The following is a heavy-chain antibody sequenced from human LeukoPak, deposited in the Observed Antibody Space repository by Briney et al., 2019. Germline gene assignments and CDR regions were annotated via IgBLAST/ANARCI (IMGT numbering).Heavy chain of an antibody. V-gene: IGHV3-66*01. D-gene: IGHD4-17*01. Sequence: PGGSLRLSCAASGFTVSSNYMSWVRQAPGKGLEWVSVIYSGGSTYYADSVKGRFTISRDNSKNTLYLQMNSLRAEDTAVYYCARSNYGDYVTFDPWGQGTLVTVSS. J-gene: IGHJ5*02. CDR3: ARSNYGDYVTFDP. CDR1: GFTVSSNY. CDR2: IYSGGST.